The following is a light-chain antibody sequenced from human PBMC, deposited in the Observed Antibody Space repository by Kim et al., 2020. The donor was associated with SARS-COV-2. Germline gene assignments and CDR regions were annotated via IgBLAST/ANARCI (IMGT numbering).Light chain of an antibody. V-gene: IGLV2-14*04. CDR2: DVS. CDR3: NSYTSSNTFV. Sequence: GQSITISCTGTSSDVGAYNYVSWYQQHPGKAPKLMIYDVSKRPSGVSSRFSGSKSGNTASLTISGLQAEDEADYYCNSYTSSNTFVFGTGTKVTVL. CDR1: SSDVGAYNY. J-gene: IGLJ1*01.